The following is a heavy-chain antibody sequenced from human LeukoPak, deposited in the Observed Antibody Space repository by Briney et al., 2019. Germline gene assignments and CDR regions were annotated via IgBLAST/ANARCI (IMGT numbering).Heavy chain of an antibody. Sequence: PGGSLRLSCAASGFTFSSYAMHWVRQAPGKGLEWVSAISGSGGSTYYADSVKGRFTISRDNSKNTLYLQMNSLRAEDTAVYYCAALGREDWYRAVRFDPWGQGTLVTVSS. D-gene: IGHD3-9*01. V-gene: IGHV3-23*01. CDR1: GFTFSSYA. CDR2: ISGSGGST. J-gene: IGHJ5*02. CDR3: AALGREDWYRAVRFDP.